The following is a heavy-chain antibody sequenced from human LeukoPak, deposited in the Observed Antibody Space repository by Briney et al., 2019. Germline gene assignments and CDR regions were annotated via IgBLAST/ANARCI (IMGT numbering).Heavy chain of an antibody. Sequence: PSETLSLTCTVSGGSISSSSYYWGWIRQPPGKGLEWIGSIYYSGSTYYNPSLKSRVTISVDTSKNQFSLKLSSVTAADTAVYCCASGNPTSDAFDIWGQGTMVTVSS. J-gene: IGHJ3*02. CDR1: GGSISSSSYY. CDR2: IYYSGST. CDR3: ASGNPTSDAFDI. V-gene: IGHV4-39*01. D-gene: IGHD1-14*01.